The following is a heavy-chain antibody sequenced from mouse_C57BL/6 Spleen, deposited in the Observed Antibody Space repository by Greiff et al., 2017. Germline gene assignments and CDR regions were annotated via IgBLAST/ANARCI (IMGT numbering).Heavy chain of an antibody. CDR3: ANYYSSEGYYFDY. J-gene: IGHJ2*01. V-gene: IGHV1-53*01. D-gene: IGHD2-5*01. Sequence: QVQLQQPGTELVKPGASVKLSCKASGYTFTGYWMNWVKQRPGQGLEWIGDINPSNGGTNYNEKFKSKATLTVDKSSSTAYMQLSSLTSEDSAVYYCANYYSSEGYYFDYWGQGTTLTVSS. CDR2: INPSNGGT. CDR1: GYTFTGYW.